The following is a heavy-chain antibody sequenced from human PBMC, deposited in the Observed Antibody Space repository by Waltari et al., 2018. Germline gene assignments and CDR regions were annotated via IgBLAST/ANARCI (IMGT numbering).Heavy chain of an antibody. Sequence: EVQLVESGGGLVKPGGSLRLSCAASGLTFSSNSKNWVRTAQGKGLEWASSISSSSSHIYYADSMKGRFTISRDNAKNSLYLQMNSLRAEDTAVYYCARGLIAVAGTGGYFDYWGQGTLVTVSS. CDR1: GLTFSSNS. V-gene: IGHV3-21*01. CDR2: ISSSSSHI. D-gene: IGHD6-19*01. J-gene: IGHJ4*02. CDR3: ARGLIAVAGTGGYFDY.